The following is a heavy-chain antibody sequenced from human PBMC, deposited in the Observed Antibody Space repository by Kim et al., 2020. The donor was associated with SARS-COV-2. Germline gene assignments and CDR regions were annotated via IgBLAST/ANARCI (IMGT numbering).Heavy chain of an antibody. V-gene: IGHV4-39*07. J-gene: IGHJ1*01. Sequence: SETLSLTCTVSGGSISSSSYYWGWIRQPPGKGLEWIGSIYYSGSTYYNPSLKSRVTISVDTSKNQFSLKLSSVTAADTAVYYCARVLDLLWFGVTAGAEYVQHWGQGTLGTVSS. CDR2: IYYSGST. CDR3: ARVLDLLWFGVTAGAEYVQH. D-gene: IGHD3-10*01. CDR1: GGSISSSSYY.